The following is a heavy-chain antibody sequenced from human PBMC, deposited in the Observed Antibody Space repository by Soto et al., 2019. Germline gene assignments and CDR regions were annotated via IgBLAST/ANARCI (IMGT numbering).Heavy chain of an antibody. CDR3: AKDEGGVYYDSSGYSDY. V-gene: IGHV3-30*18. CDR1: GFTFSSYG. Sequence: QVQLVESGGGVVQPGRPLRLSCAASGFTFSSYGMHWVRQAPGKGLEWVAVISYDGSNKYYADSVKGRFTISRDNSKNTLYLQMNSLRAEDTAVYYCAKDEGGVYYDSSGYSDYWGQGTLVTVSS. J-gene: IGHJ4*02. D-gene: IGHD3-22*01. CDR2: ISYDGSNK.